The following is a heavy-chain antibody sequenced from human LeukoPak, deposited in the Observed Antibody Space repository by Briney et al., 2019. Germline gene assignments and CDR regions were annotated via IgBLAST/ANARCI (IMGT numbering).Heavy chain of an antibody. J-gene: IGHJ6*03. V-gene: IGHV3-20*04. CDR1: GFTFDDYG. CDR3: ARDRYYLYMDV. Sequence: GGSLRLSCAASGFTFDDYGMSWVRQAPGKGLEWVSGLDWNGGTTSYADSVKGRFTISRDNAKNSLYLQMNSLRAEDTALYYCARDRYYLYMDVWGKGTTVTVSS. CDR2: LDWNGGTT.